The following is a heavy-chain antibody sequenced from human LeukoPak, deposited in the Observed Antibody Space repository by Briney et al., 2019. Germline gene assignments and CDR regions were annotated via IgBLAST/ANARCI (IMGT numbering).Heavy chain of an antibody. V-gene: IGHV3-30-3*01. CDR3: AKDRGVWAFDI. CDR1: GITLSSYD. CDR2: ISYDGSNK. J-gene: IGHJ3*02. Sequence: GRSLRLSCAASGITLSSYDMHWVRQAPGKALEWVAVISYDGSNKDYADSVKGRFTISRDNSKNTLDLQMNSLRAEDTAVYYCAKDRGVWAFDIWGQGTMVTVSS. D-gene: IGHD3-10*01.